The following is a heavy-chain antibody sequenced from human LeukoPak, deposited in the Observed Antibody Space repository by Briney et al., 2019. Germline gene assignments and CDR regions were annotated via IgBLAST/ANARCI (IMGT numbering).Heavy chain of an antibody. CDR3: ARSIPAAIIWFDP. Sequence: SETLSLTCAVSGYSISSGYYWGWIRQPPGKGLEWIGSIYHGGSTYYNPSLKGRVTISVDTSKNQFSLKLSSVTAADTAVYYCARSIPAAIIWFDPWGQGTLVTVSS. J-gene: IGHJ5*02. D-gene: IGHD2-2*01. CDR2: IYHGGST. V-gene: IGHV4-38-2*01. CDR1: GYSISSGYY.